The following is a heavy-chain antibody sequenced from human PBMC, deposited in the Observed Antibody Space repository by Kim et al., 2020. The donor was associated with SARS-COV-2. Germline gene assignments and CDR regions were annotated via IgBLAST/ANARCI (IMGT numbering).Heavy chain of an antibody. D-gene: IGHD6-25*01. CDR1: GFTFSSYS. J-gene: IGHJ6*02. CDR2: ISSSSSYI. Sequence: GGSLRLSCAASGFTFSSYSMNWVRQAPGKGLEWVSTISSSSSYIYYADSVKGRFTISRDNAKNSLYLQMNSLRAEDTAVYYCARDLSGDGMDVWGQGTTVTVSS. V-gene: IGHV3-21*01. CDR3: ARDLSGDGMDV.